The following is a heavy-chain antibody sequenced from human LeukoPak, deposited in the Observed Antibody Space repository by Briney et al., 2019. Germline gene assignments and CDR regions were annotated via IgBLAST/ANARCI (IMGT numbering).Heavy chain of an antibody. D-gene: IGHD5-12*01. CDR1: GYTFTGYY. CDR3: ARTSGGGYDIDY. CDR2: INPNSGGT. Sequence: ASVKVSCKASGYTFTGYYMHWVRQAPGQGLEWMGWINPNSGGTNYAQKFQGRVTMTRDTSISTAYMELNRLRSDDTAVYYCARTSGGGYDIDYWGQGTLVTVSS. V-gene: IGHV1-2*02. J-gene: IGHJ4*02.